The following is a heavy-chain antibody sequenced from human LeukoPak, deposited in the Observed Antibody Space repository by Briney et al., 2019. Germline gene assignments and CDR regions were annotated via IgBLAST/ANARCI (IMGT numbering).Heavy chain of an antibody. V-gene: IGHV4-34*01. CDR2: INHSGST. D-gene: IGHD2-2*01. J-gene: IGHJ6*03. CDR1: GGSFSGYY. CDR3: ARFGYCSSTSCHLDYYYYYYMDV. Sequence: SETLSLTCAVYGGSFSGYYWSWIRQPPGKGLEWIGEINHSGSTNYNPSLKSRVTISVDTSKNQFSLKLSSVTAADTAVYYCARFGYCSSTSCHLDYYYYYYMDVWGKGTTVTISS.